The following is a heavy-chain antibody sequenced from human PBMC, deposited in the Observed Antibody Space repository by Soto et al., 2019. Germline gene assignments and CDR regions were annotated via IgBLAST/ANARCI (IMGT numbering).Heavy chain of an antibody. J-gene: IGHJ4*02. D-gene: IGHD3-22*01. CDR2: IIPTFGTA. CDR3: ARDRSSGYYYWFNY. CDR1: GCTCSSYA. Sequence: SVKVSCKASGCTCSSYAISWVRQAPGQGLEWMGGIIPTFGTANYAQKFQGRVTITADESTSTAYMELSSLRSEDTAVYYCARDRSSGYYYWFNYWGQGTLVTVSS. V-gene: IGHV1-69*13.